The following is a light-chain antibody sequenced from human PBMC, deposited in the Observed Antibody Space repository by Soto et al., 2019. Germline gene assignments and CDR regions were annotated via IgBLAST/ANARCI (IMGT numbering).Light chain of an antibody. CDR2: DAS. Sequence: EIVMTQSPATLSVSPGERATLSCRASQSVNSNLAWYQQESGQPPRLLIYDASTRATGIPDRFRGSGSGTDFTLTISRLEPEDFATYYCQQGYSTPLTFGGGTKVDIK. J-gene: IGKJ4*01. CDR3: QQGYSTPLT. V-gene: IGKV3D-15*01. CDR1: QSVNSN.